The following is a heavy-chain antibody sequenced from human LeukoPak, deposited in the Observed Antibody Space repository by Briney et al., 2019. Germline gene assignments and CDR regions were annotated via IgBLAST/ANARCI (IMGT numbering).Heavy chain of an antibody. CDR1: GFTFSGSA. Sequence: PGGSLRLSCAASGFTFSGSAMHWVRQAPGKGLEWVSYISSSGSTIYYADSVKGRFTISRDNAKNSLYLQMNSLRAEDTAVYYCASAAPMIVGIDYWGQGTLVTVSS. J-gene: IGHJ4*02. CDR3: ASAAPMIVGIDY. CDR2: ISSSGSTI. D-gene: IGHD3-22*01. V-gene: IGHV3-48*03.